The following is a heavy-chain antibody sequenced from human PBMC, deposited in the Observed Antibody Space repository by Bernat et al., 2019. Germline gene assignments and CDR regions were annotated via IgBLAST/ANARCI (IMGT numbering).Heavy chain of an antibody. J-gene: IGHJ4*02. CDR2: IGGGGDKT. Sequence: EVHLLESGGGLVQPGGSLRLSCAASGFTFTNYVMGWVRQAPGKQLEWVSSIGGGGDKTYYADSVKGRFTISRDNSKDTQYLQMNSLRAEDTAVYYCVKVKVESATPNDPHFDYWGQGTLVTVSS. D-gene: IGHD2-15*01. V-gene: IGHV3-23*01. CDR3: VKVKVESATPNDPHFDY. CDR1: GFTFTNYV.